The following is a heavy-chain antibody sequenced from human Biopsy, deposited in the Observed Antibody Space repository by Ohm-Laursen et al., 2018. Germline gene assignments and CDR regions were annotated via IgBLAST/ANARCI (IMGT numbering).Heavy chain of an antibody. J-gene: IGHJ4*02. CDR3: TRAGGGKIYGL. Sequence: TLSLTCPVSGVSINTGGYYWTWIRQHPGTGLEWIGYIHYSGNTLYNPSLESRLTISVDTSRNQFSLKLTSVTAADTALYYCTRAGGGKIYGLWGQGTLVTVSS. CDR1: GVSINTGGYY. V-gene: IGHV4-31*03. CDR2: IHYSGNT. D-gene: IGHD3-16*01.